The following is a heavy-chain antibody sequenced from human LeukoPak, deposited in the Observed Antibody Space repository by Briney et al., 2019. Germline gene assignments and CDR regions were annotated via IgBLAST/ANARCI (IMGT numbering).Heavy chain of an antibody. CDR1: GFTVSSNY. CDR3: ARASSYGDYVGF. J-gene: IGHJ4*02. CDR2: IYSGGSI. Sequence: GGSLRLSCAASGFTVSSNYMSWVRQAPGKGLEWVSVIYSGGSIYYADSVKGRFTISRDNSKNTLYLQMNGLRAEDTAVYYCARASSYGDYVGFGGQGTLVTVSS. V-gene: IGHV3-53*01. D-gene: IGHD4-17*01.